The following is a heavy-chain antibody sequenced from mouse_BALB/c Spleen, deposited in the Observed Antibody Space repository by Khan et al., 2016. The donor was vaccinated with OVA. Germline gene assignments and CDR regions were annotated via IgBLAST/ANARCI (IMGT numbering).Heavy chain of an antibody. J-gene: IGHJ3*01. CDR1: GYSITSDYA. Sequence: EVQLAESGPGLVKPSQSLSLTCTVTGYSITSDYAWNWIRQFPGNRLEWMGYINYSGGTSYLPSLKSRISITRDTSKNQFFLQLNSVTPEDSATYYCARWFAYWGQGTLVTVS. CDR2: INYSGGT. CDR3: ARWFAY. V-gene: IGHV3-2*02.